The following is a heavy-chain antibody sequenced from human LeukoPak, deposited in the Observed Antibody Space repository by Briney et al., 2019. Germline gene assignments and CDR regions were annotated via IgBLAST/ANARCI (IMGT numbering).Heavy chain of an antibody. CDR1: GGFIASYS. CDR3: ARGPSGYYYG. J-gene: IGHJ4*02. CDR2: IYTSGGS. Sequence: SETLSLTCTVSGGFIASYSWSWIRQPAGKGLEWIGRIYTSGGSDYNPSLKSRVTMSLDTSKNQFYLKMTSVTAAGTAVYYCARGPSGYYYGWGQGILVTVSS. D-gene: IGHD3-22*01. V-gene: IGHV4-4*07.